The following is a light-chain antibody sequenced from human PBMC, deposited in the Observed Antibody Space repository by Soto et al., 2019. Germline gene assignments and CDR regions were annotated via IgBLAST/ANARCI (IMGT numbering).Light chain of an antibody. V-gene: IGLV2-14*03. CDR3: SSYTSSSTVV. Sequence: QSALTQPASMSGSPGQSITISCTGTSSDIGGYNYVSWYQQHPGKAPKLMIYDVSNWPSGVSNRFSGSKSGNTASLTISGLQAEDEADYYCSSYTSSSTVVFGGVTKLTVL. CDR1: SSDIGGYNY. J-gene: IGLJ2*01. CDR2: DVS.